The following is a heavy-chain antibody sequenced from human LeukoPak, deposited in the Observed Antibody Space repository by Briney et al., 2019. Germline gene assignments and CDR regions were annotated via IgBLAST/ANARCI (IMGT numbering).Heavy chain of an antibody. Sequence: PSETLSLTCTVSGGSISSYYWSWIRQPPGKGLEWIGYIYYSGSTNYNPSLKSRVTISVDTSKNQFSLKLSSVTAADTAVYYCARGSGYYDFWSGYLTYFDYWGQGTLVTVSS. D-gene: IGHD3-3*01. CDR2: IYYSGST. J-gene: IGHJ4*02. CDR3: ARGSGYYDFWSGYLTYFDY. V-gene: IGHV4-59*12. CDR1: GGSISSYY.